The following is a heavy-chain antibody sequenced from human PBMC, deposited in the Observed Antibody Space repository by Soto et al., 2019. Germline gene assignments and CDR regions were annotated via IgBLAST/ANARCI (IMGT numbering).Heavy chain of an antibody. CDR1: GYTFTSYD. CDR3: ARVIGYCSSASCYAGVYYYYYMDV. CDR2: MNPNSGNT. V-gene: IGHV1-8*01. Sequence: ASVKVSCKASGYTFTSYDINWVRQATGQGLEWMGWMNPNSGNTGYAQKFQGRVTMTRNTSISTAYMELSSLRSEDTAVYYCARVIGYCSSASCYAGVYYYYYMDVWGKGTTVTVSS. D-gene: IGHD2-2*01. J-gene: IGHJ6*03.